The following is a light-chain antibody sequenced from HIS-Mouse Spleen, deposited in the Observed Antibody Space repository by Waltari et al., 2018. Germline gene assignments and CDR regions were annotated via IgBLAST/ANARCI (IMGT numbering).Light chain of an antibody. CDR2: RNN. V-gene: IGLV1-47*01. CDR1: SSNIGSNY. J-gene: IGLJ3*02. CDR3: AAWDDSLSGPV. Sequence: QSVLTHPPSASGTPGQRVTISCSGRSSNIGSNYVYSYQQLPGTAPKLLIYRNNQRPSGVPDRFSGSKSGTSASLAISGLRSEDEADYYCAAWDDSLSGPVFGGGTKLTVL.